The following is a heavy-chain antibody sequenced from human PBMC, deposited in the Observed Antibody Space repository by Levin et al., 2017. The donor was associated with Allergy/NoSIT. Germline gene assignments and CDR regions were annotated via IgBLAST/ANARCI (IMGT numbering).Heavy chain of an antibody. CDR2: IKQDGTEK. Sequence: GESLKISCAASGFTFSSYWMGWVRQAPGKGLEWVANIKQDGTEKFYVDSVKGRFTTSKDNAKNSVDLYMTSLRVEDSAVYYCARNWRSAFDIWGQGTMVTGSS. J-gene: IGHJ3*02. D-gene: IGHD2-8*02. CDR3: ARNWRSAFDI. V-gene: IGHV3-7*01. CDR1: GFTFSSYW.